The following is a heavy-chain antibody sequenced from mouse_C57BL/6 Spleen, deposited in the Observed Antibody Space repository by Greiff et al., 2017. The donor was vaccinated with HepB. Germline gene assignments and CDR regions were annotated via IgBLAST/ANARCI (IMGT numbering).Heavy chain of an antibody. CDR3: ARSDTTGVKYYFDY. CDR2: IYPRSGNT. CDR1: GYTFTSYG. D-gene: IGHD1-1*01. Sequence: VMLVESGAELARPGASVKLSCKASGYTFTSYGISWVKQRTGQGLEWIGEIYPRSGNTYYNEKFKGKATLTADKSSSTAYMELRSLTSEDSAVYFCARSDTTGVKYYFDYWGQGTTLTVSS. V-gene: IGHV1-81*01. J-gene: IGHJ2*01.